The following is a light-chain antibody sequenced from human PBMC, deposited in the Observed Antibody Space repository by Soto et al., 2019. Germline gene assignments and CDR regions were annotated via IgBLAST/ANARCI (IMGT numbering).Light chain of an antibody. CDR1: QSVRSTY. V-gene: IGKV3-20*01. CDR2: GAS. Sequence: NVLTQSPGILSLSPGERATLSCRASQSVRSTYLAWYQQKPGQAPRLLIHGASSRATGIPDRFSGSGSGTDFTLTISRLEPEDFAVYYCQYYSSSLSITFGQGTRLEIK. J-gene: IGKJ5*01. CDR3: QYYSSSLSIT.